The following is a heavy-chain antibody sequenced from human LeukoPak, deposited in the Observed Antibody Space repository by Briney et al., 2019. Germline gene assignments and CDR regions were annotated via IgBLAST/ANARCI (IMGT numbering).Heavy chain of an antibody. CDR1: GYTFTTYG. D-gene: IGHD2-15*01. CDR2: ISAYNGNT. CDR3: ARSVVVAATAGGWFDP. J-gene: IGHJ5*02. Sequence: GASVKVSCKASGYTFTTYGINWVRQAPGQGLEWMGWISAYNGNTNYAQKLQGRGTMTTDTSTSTAYMELRSLRSDDTAVYYCARSVVVAATAGGWFDPWGQGTLVTVSS. V-gene: IGHV1-18*01.